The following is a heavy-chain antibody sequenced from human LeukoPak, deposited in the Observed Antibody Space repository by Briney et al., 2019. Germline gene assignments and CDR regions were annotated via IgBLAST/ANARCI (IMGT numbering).Heavy chain of an antibody. D-gene: IGHD3-10*01. Sequence: GGSLRLSCAASGFTFSSYAMHWVRQAPGKGLEWVTAISGSGGSTYYADSVKGRFTISRDNSKNTLYLQMNSLRAEDTAVYYCAKEWYYYGSGSYYNDYWGQGTLVTVSS. CDR2: ISGSGGST. CDR1: GFTFSSYA. J-gene: IGHJ4*02. CDR3: AKEWYYYGSGSYYNDY. V-gene: IGHV3-23*01.